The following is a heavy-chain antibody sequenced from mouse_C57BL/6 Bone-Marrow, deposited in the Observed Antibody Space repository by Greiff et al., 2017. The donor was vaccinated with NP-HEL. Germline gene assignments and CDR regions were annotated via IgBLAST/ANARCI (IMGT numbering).Heavy chain of an antibody. CDR2: INPGSGGT. D-gene: IGHD1-1*01. CDR3: ARTTTVVAKIDY. V-gene: IGHV1-54*01. J-gene: IGHJ2*01. Sequence: QVQLQQSGAELVRPGTSVKVSCKASGYAFTNYLIEWVKQRPGQGLEWIGVINPGSGGTNYNEKFKGKATLTADKSSSTAYMQLSSLTSEDSAVYFCARTTTVVAKIDYWGQGTTLTVSS. CDR1: GYAFTNYL.